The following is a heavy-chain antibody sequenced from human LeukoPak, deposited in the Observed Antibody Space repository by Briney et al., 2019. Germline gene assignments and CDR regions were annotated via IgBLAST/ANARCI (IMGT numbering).Heavy chain of an antibody. V-gene: IGHV1-18*01. J-gene: IGHJ3*02. D-gene: IGHD3/OR15-3a*01. CDR3: ARGGSDDFEDDAFDI. CDR2: ISAYNGNT. Sequence: ASVKVSCKASGYTFTSYDTNWVRQATGQGLEWMGWISAYNGNTNYAQKIQGRVTMTTDTATNTVYMELRSLRSDDTAIYYCARGGSDDFEDDAFDIWGQGTMVTVSS. CDR1: GYTFTSYD.